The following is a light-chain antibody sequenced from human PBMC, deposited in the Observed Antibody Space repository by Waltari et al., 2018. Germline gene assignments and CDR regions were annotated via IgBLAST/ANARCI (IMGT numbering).Light chain of an antibody. CDR2: EVS. CDR1: DSDVGASDF. J-gene: IGLJ1*01. V-gene: IGLV2-14*01. Sequence: QSALTQLASVSGSPGQSLTISCSGTDSDVGASDFVSWYQQHPGKAPHLIIYEVSNRPSGISNRFSASKSGNTASLTISGLQAEDEADYYCSSYTTSSAPGVFGTGTRVTVL. CDR3: SSYTTSSAPGV.